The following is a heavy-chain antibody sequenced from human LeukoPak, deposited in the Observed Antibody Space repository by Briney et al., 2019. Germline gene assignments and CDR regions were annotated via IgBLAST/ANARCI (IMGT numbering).Heavy chain of an antibody. CDR3: ARDRRGSFYTFDL. J-gene: IGHJ3*01. CDR2: VSHTGAT. V-gene: IGHV4-59*01. D-gene: IGHD1-26*01. Sequence: SETLSLTCSVSGASMNGYFWNWVRQTPEKGLEWIGYVSHTGATTSNPTLKSRVSITIDTSQSQISLTMTSVTAADSALYYCARDRRGSFYTFDLWGPGTIVSVS. CDR1: GASMNGYF.